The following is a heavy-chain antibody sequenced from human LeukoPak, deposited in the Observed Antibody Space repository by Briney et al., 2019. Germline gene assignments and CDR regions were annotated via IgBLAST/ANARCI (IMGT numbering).Heavy chain of an antibody. V-gene: IGHV4-59*01. CDR1: GGSISSYY. CDR2: IYYSGST. J-gene: IGHJ4*02. CDR3: ARVDGYSSSWYVDY. Sequence: SETLSLTCTVSGGSISSYYWSWIRQPPGKGLEWIGYIYYSGSTNCNPSLKSRVTISVDTSKNQFSLKLSSVTAADTAVYYCARVDGYSSSWYVDYWGQGTLVTVSS. D-gene: IGHD6-13*01.